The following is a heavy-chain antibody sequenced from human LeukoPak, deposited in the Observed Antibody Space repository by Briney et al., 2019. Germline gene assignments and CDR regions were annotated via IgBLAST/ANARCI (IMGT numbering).Heavy chain of an antibody. CDR3: ATGPQMATVVTPSY. CDR2: FDPKDGET. D-gene: IGHD4-23*01. Sequence: ASVKVSCKVSGYTLTELSMHWVRQAPGKGLEWMGGFDPKDGETIYAQKFQGRVTMTEDTSTDTAYMELSSLRSEDTAVYYCATGPQMATVVTPSYWGQGTLVTVSS. V-gene: IGHV1-24*01. J-gene: IGHJ4*02. CDR1: GYTLTELS.